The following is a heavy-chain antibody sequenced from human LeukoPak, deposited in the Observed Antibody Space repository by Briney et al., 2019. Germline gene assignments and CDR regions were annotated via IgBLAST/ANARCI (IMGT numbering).Heavy chain of an antibody. CDR1: GFTFSSYW. V-gene: IGHV3-74*01. Sequence: GGSLRLSCAASGFTFSSYWMHWVRQAPGKGLVWVSRLNSDGSSTVYADSVKGRFTISRDNTENKLYLQMNSLRVEDTAVYYCARVALSQGLDAWGQGTLVTVSS. CDR2: LNSDGSST. CDR3: ARVALSQGLDA. J-gene: IGHJ5*02. D-gene: IGHD3-10*01.